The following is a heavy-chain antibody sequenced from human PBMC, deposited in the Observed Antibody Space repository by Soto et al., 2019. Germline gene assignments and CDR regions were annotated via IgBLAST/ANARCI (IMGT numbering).Heavy chain of an antibody. CDR1: GFTFSSYG. J-gene: IGHJ5*02. V-gene: IGHV3-33*01. CDR2: IWYDGSNK. Sequence: QVQLVESGGGVVQPGRSLRLSCAASGFTFSSYGMHWVRQAPGKGLEWVAVIWYDGSNKYYADSVKGRFTISRDNSKNTLYLQVNSVRAEDTAVYYCAYQPGSSAAMYATWFDPWGQGTLVTVSS. D-gene: IGHD2-2*01. CDR3: AYQPGSSAAMYATWFDP.